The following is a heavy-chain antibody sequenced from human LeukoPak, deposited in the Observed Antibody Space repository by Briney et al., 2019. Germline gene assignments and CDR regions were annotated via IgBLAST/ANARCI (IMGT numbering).Heavy chain of an antibody. CDR3: ARSSTGGGNWPDAFDI. Sequence: SETLSLTCTVSGGSISSYYWSWIRQPPGKGLEWIGYIYYSGSTNYNPSLKSRVTISVDTSKNQFSLKLSSVTAADTAVYYCARSSTGGGNWPDAFDIWGQGTMVTVSS. CDR1: GGSISSYY. V-gene: IGHV4-59*01. J-gene: IGHJ3*02. D-gene: IGHD4-23*01. CDR2: IYYSGST.